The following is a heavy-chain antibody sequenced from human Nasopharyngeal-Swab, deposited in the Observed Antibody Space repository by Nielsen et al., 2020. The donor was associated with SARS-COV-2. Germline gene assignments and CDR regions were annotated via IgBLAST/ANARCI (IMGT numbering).Heavy chain of an antibody. CDR2: ISYEGRNE. CDR1: GFRFSSYA. J-gene: IGHJ6*02. D-gene: IGHD2-2*01. Sequence: GESLKISCAASGFRFSSYAMYWVRQVPGKGLEWVAVISYEGRNEYYPDSVKGRFAISRDNSKNTLYLQMNNLRAEDAAVYFCARDPYQLRSDYYGMDVWGQGTTVVVS. V-gene: IGHV3-30*09. CDR3: ARDPYQLRSDYYGMDV.